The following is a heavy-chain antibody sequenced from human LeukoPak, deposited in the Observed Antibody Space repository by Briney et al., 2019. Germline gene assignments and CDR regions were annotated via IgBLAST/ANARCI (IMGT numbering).Heavy chain of an antibody. CDR1: GGSISSSSYY. D-gene: IGHD3-16*01. CDR3: ARETSQKGAHYMDV. V-gene: IGHV4-39*07. J-gene: IGHJ6*03. Sequence: SETLSLICTVSGGSISSSSYYWGWIRQPPGKGLECIGSIYYSGSTYYNPSLKSRVTISVDTSKNQFSLKLSSVTAADTAVYYCARETSQKGAHYMDVWGKGTTVTISS. CDR2: IYYSGST.